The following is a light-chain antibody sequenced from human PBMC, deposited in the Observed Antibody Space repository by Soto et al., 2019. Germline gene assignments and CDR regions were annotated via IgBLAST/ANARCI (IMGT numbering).Light chain of an antibody. V-gene: IGKV3-11*01. Sequence: EIVLTQSPATLSLSPGERATLSCRASQSVSSFLAWYRQEPGQAPRLLLNDASNRATGIPARFSGSGSGTDFTLTINSLEPDDFAVYYCQQFSSWPPTFGQGTKVDIK. CDR1: QSVSSF. J-gene: IGKJ1*01. CDR3: QQFSSWPPT. CDR2: DAS.